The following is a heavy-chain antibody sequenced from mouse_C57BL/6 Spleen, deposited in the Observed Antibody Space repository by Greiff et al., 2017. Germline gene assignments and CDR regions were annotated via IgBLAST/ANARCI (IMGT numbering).Heavy chain of an antibody. D-gene: IGHD1-1*01. CDR2: IRNKANGYTT. CDR1: GFTFTDYY. J-gene: IGHJ1*03. CDR3: ARDITTVVATKYFDV. Sequence: EVQLVESGGGLVQPGGSLSLSCAASGFTFTDYYMSWVRQPPGKALEWLGFIRNKANGYTTEYSASVKGLFTISRDNSQSILYLHIHAQRAENSATYYCARDITTVVATKYFDVWGTGTTVTVSS. V-gene: IGHV7-3*01.